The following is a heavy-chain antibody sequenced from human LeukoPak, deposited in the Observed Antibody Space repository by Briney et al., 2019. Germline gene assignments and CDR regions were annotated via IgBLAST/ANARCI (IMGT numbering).Heavy chain of an antibody. CDR2: ISSSGSTI. D-gene: IGHD3-10*02. CDR1: GFTFSSYE. J-gene: IGHJ6*04. CDR3: AELGITMIGGV. Sequence: GGSLRLSCAASGFTFSSYEMNWVRQAPGKELEWVSYISSSGSTIYYADSAKGRFTISRDNAKNSLYLQMNSLRAEDTAVYYCAELGITMIGGVWGKGTTVTISS. V-gene: IGHV3-48*03.